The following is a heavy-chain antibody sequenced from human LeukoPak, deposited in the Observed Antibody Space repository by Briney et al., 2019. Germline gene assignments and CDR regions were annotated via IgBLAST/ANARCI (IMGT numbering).Heavy chain of an antibody. CDR3: ATKATVVVTAPSIDDAFDI. CDR1: GYTLTELS. V-gene: IGHV1-24*01. Sequence: ASVKVSCKVSGYTLTELSMHWVRQAPGKGLEWMGGFDPEDGETIYAQKFQGRVTMTEDTSTDTAYMELSSLRSEDTAVYYCATKATVVVTAPSIDDAFDIWGQGTMVTVSS. J-gene: IGHJ3*02. D-gene: IGHD2-21*02. CDR2: FDPEDGET.